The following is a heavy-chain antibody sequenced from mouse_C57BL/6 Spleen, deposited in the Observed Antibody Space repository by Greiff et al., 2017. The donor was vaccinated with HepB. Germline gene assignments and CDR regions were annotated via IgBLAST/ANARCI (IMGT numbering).Heavy chain of an antibody. CDR2: ISYSGST. CDR1: GYSITSGYD. J-gene: IGHJ2*01. D-gene: IGHD4-1*01. Sequence: EVQLVESGPGMVKPSQSLSLTCTVTGYSITSGYDWHWIRHFPGNKLEWMGYISYSGSTNYNPSLKSRISITHDTSKNHFFLKLNSVTTEDTATYYCARETGTGYFDYWGQGTTLTVSS. V-gene: IGHV3-1*01. CDR3: ARETGTGYFDY.